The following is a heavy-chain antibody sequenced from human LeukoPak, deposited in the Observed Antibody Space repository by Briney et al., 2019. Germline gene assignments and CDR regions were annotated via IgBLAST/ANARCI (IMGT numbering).Heavy chain of an antibody. D-gene: IGHD6-13*01. CDR2: ISAGGGGT. Sequence: TGGSLRLSCAASGLTFSDYSMTWVRQAPGKGLFWVSGISAGGGGTYYADSVKGRFTISRDNSRNTLYLQMNSLRAEDTAVYYCAKDAAGPEYWGQGTLVTVSS. V-gene: IGHV3-23*01. CDR3: AKDAAGPEY. J-gene: IGHJ4*02. CDR1: GLTFSDYS.